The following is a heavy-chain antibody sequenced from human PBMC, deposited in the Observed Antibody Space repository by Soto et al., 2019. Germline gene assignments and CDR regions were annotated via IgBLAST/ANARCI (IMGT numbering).Heavy chain of an antibody. D-gene: IGHD2-15*01. CDR3: VKDVVFWP. V-gene: IGHV1-18*01. CDR1: GYTFTNYS. CDR2: VGTDNGRT. J-gene: IGHJ4*02. Sequence: ASVKVSCKASGYTFTNYSITWVRQAPGQGLEWMGWVGTDNGRTYYAQRVQGRVTMTTDNSKNTLSLQLSSLRGDDTAMYYCVKDVVFWPWGQGTLVTVSS.